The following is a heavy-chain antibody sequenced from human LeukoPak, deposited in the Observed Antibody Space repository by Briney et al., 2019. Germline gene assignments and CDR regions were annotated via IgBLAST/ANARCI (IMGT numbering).Heavy chain of an antibody. CDR1: GYTFTSYY. J-gene: IGHJ4*02. D-gene: IGHD1-26*01. V-gene: IGHV1-46*01. CDR3: ARAEVSGSYYGVDY. Sequence: GASVTVSCAASGYTFTSYYMHWVRQAPGQGLEWMGIINPSGGSTSYEQKFQGRVTMTRDKSTSTVYMELSSLRSEDTAVYYCARAEVSGSYYGVDYWGQGTLVTVSS. CDR2: INPSGGST.